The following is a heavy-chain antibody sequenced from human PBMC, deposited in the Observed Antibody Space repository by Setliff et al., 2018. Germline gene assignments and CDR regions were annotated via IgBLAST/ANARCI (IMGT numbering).Heavy chain of an antibody. CDR3: AREPTNTNYYYLDV. J-gene: IGHJ6*03. V-gene: IGHV4-61*09. CDR1: GGSLSADYY. CDR2: VHPDGST. D-gene: IGHD2-8*01. Sequence: SETLSLTCTVSGGSLSADYYWSWIRQPAGKGLEWIGHVHPDGSTNYNPSLYSRVVISVDTSKNQFSLKLSSVTAADTAVYYCAREPTNTNYYYLDVWGRGTTVTV.